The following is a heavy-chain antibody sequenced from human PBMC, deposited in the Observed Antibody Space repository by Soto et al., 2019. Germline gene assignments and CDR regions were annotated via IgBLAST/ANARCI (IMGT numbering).Heavy chain of an antibody. Sequence: EVQLVESGEGLVQPGGSLRLSCAASGFTFSSYNIHWIRQAPGKGLEFVSAISRSGDRTYYADSVKGRFTITGDNSKNAVWLQLGSLRAVDMAVYYCARARFSNGKCYYFDYWGRGALVSVSS. CDR2: ISRSGDRT. V-gene: IGHV3-64*02. CDR1: GFTFSSYN. D-gene: IGHD2-8*01. J-gene: IGHJ4*02. CDR3: ARARFSNGKCYYFDY.